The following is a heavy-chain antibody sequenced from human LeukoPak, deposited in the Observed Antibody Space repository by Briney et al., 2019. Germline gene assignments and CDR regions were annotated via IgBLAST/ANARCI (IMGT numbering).Heavy chain of an antibody. CDR1: GFTFSSYE. CDR2: ISSSGSTI. CDR3: ARDRGEFDY. V-gene: IGHV3-48*03. J-gene: IGHJ4*02. Sequence: GGSLRLSCAASGFTFSSYEVNWVRQAPGKGLEWVSYISSSGSTIYYVDSVKGRFTISRDNAKNSLYLQMNSLRAEDTAVYYCARDRGEFDYWGQGTLVTVSS.